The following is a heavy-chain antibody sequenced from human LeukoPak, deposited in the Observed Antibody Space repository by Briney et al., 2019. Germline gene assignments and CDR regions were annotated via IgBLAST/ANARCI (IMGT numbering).Heavy chain of an antibody. CDR2: IYPGDSDT. V-gene: IGHV5-51*01. D-gene: IGHD3-10*01. J-gene: IGHJ4*02. CDR1: RSNFTSYW. Sequence: KSGESLKISCKRSRSNFTSYWIGWVRQVPGKGLEWMGIIYPGDSDTRYSPSFQGQVTISADKSISTAYLQWSSLKASDTAMYYCAIDTNNYYGSGSFDYWGQGTLVTVSS. CDR3: AIDTNNYYGSGSFDY.